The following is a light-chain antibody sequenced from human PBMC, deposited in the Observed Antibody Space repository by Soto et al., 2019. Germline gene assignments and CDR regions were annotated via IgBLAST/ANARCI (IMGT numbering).Light chain of an antibody. CDR3: QKYNSDPVA. Sequence: IQMTQSPSALSASIGDRVAMTCRASQGIGNHLAWHQQKPGKPPKVLIYAASTLQSGVPSRFSGSGSGTDFTLTISSLQPEDVATYYCQKYNSDPVAFGPGTKVDIK. CDR1: QGIGNH. V-gene: IGKV1-27*01. CDR2: AAS. J-gene: IGKJ3*01.